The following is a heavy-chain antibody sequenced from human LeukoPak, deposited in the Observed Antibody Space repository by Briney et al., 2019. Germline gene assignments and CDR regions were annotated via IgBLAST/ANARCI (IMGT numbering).Heavy chain of an antibody. J-gene: IGHJ6*03. CDR2: ISSSGSTI. Sequence: PGGSLTLSCAASGFTFSSYEMNWVRQAPGKGLEWVSYISSSGSTIYYADSVKGRFTISRDNAKNSLYLQMNSLRAEDTAVYYCARVVGKYYYYYYMDVWGEGTTVTVSS. V-gene: IGHV3-48*03. CDR1: GFTFSSYE. CDR3: ARVVGKYYYYYYMDV. D-gene: IGHD1-26*01.